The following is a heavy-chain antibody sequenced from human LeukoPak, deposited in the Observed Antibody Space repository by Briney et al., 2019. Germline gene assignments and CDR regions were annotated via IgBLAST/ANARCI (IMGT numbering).Heavy chain of an antibody. J-gene: IGHJ6*03. CDR2: IYYSGST. V-gene: IGHV4-59*08. D-gene: IGHD1-1*01. CDR3: ARHGLEPTSFYYYMDV. CDR1: GGSISGYY. Sequence: PSETLSLTCTVSGGSISGYYWSWIRQPPGKGLEWIGYIYYSGSTNYNPSLKSRVTISVDTPKNQSSLKVSSVTAADTAVYYCARHGLEPTSFYYYMDVWGKGTTVTVSS.